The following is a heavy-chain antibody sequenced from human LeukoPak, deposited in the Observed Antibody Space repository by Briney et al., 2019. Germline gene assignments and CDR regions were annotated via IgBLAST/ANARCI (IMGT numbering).Heavy chain of an antibody. V-gene: IGHV4-39*07. J-gene: IGHJ4*02. CDR1: GGSISSGYYY. CDR2: VYYSGST. D-gene: IGHD3-22*01. Sequence: SETLSLTCTVSGGSISSGYYYWGWIRQPPGKGLEWIGSVYYSGSTYSNPSLKSRVSISVDTSKNQFSLKLRSVTAADTAVYRCARITYYLDSSVYYVYYFDYWAPGTLVTVSP. CDR3: ARITYYLDSSVYYVYYFDY.